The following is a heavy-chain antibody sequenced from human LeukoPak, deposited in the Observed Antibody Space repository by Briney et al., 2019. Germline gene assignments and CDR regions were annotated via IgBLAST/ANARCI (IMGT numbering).Heavy chain of an antibody. CDR3: ARGYFSSSGRGMDV. CDR1: GLTFSTYW. D-gene: IGHD6-13*01. J-gene: IGHJ6*02. CDR2: IKQDGSEK. Sequence: PGGSLRLSCAASGLTFSTYWMSWVRQAPGKGLEWVANIKQDGSEKYYVDSVEGRFTISRDNAKNSLYLQMNSLRVEDTAVYYCARGYFSSSGRGMDVWGRGTTVTVSS. V-gene: IGHV3-7*01.